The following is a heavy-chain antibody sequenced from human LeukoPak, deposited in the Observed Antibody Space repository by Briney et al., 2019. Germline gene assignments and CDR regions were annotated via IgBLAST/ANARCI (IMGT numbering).Heavy chain of an antibody. V-gene: IGHV4-59*01. CDR3: ARDRRGSSGYLWYFDL. CDR1: GGSLSSYY. J-gene: IGHJ2*01. Sequence: SETLSLTCPVSGGSLSSYYWSWIRQPPGKGLEWIGSIYYSGSTNYNTSLKSRVTVSVDTCKNQFSLRLSSVTAADTAVYYCARDRRGSSGYLWYFDLWGRGTLVTVSS. D-gene: IGHD3-22*01. CDR2: IYYSGST.